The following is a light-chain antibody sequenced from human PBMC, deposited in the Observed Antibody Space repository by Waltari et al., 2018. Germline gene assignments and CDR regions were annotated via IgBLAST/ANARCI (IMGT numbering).Light chain of an antibody. CDR2: GSS. CDR3: LQDYDYPRT. CDR1: QFSRSD. J-gene: IGKJ1*01. Sequence: AIQVTQSPSSLSASVGDRVTMSCQASQFSRSDLGWYQHKPGKAPKLLNYGSSTLHNAAPPRFSGNGSGTDFTLTISSLEPEDFATYYCLQDYDYPRTFGQGTKVEIK. V-gene: IGKV1-6*01.